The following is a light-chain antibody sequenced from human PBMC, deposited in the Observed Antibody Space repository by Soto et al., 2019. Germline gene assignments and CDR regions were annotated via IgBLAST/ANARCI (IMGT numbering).Light chain of an antibody. J-gene: IGLJ3*02. CDR1: SSDVGGYNY. V-gene: IGLV2-14*01. CDR3: FSYTTSSTLV. CDR2: EVS. Sequence: QSALTQPASVSGSPGQSITISCTGTSSDVGGYNYVSWYQQHPAKAPKLMIYEVSNRPSGVSHRFSGSKSGNTASLTISGHQAEDEAAYYCFSYTTSSTLVFGGGTKLTVL.